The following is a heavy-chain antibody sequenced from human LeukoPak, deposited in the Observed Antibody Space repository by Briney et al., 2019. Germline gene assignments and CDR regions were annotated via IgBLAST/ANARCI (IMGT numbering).Heavy chain of an antibody. CDR2: INAGNGNT. CDR1: GYTFTIYA. Sequence: ASVTVSFKASGYTFTIYAMHWVRQAPGQRLEWMGWINAGNGNTKYSQEFQGRVTITRDTSASTAYMELSSLRSEDMAVYYCARAGAAEGSFDYWGQGTLVTVSS. CDR3: ARAGAAEGSFDY. D-gene: IGHD6-25*01. J-gene: IGHJ4*02. V-gene: IGHV1-3*03.